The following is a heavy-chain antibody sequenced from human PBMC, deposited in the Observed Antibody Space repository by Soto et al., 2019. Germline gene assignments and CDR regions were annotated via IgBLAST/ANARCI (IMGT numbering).Heavy chain of an antibody. D-gene: IGHD3-22*01. CDR2: ISYDGSNK. CDR3: ARADYYDSSGYYQYYYYGMDV. CDR1: GFTFSSYA. Sequence: ESGGGVVQPGRSLRLSCAASGFTFSSYAMHWVRQAPGKGLEWVAVISYDGSNKYYADSVKGRFTISRDNSKNTLYLQMNSLRAEDTAVYYCARADYYDSSGYYQYYYYGMDVWGQGTTVTVSS. V-gene: IGHV3-30-3*01. J-gene: IGHJ6*02.